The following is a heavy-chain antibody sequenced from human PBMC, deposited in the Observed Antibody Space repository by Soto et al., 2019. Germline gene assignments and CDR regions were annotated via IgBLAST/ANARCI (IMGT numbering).Heavy chain of an antibody. J-gene: IGHJ4*02. Sequence: PSETLSLTCTVSGGSISSYYWSWIRQSPGKGLEWIGYIYDSGSTKYNPSFKSRVTISVDTSKNQFSLNLNSVTAADTAVYYCVRVPGYSYRYGYLDCWGLGTLVTV. V-gene: IGHV4-59*01. CDR3: VRVPGYSYRYGYLDC. CDR2: IYDSGST. D-gene: IGHD5-18*01. CDR1: GGSISSYY.